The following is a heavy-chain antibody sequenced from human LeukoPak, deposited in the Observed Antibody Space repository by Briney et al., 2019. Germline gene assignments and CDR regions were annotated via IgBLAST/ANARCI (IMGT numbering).Heavy chain of an antibody. J-gene: IGHJ3*02. CDR3: ARDYYDSSGFGAFDI. CDR2: INPNSGGA. V-gene: IGHV1-2*02. Sequence: ASVKVSCKASGYTFTEYYMHWVRQAPGQGLEWMGWINPNSGGANCAENFQGRVTMTRDTSISTAYMELSRLRSDDTAVYYCARDYYDSSGFGAFDIWGQGTMVTVSS. CDR1: GYTFTEYY. D-gene: IGHD3-22*01.